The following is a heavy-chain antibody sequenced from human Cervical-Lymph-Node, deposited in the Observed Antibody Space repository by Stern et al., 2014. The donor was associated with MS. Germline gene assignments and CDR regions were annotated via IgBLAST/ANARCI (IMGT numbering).Heavy chain of an antibody. D-gene: IGHD4-17*01. Sequence: QLQLQESGPGLVKPSETLSLTCTVSGGSISSSSYYWGWIRQPPGKGLEWIGSIYYSGSTYYNPSLKSRVTISVDTSKNQFYLKRSSGTAADTAVYYCARDYGDYLNWFDPWGQGTLVTVSS. CDR1: GGSISSSSYY. V-gene: IGHV4-39*01. J-gene: IGHJ5*02. CDR3: ARDYGDYLNWFDP. CDR2: IYYSGST.